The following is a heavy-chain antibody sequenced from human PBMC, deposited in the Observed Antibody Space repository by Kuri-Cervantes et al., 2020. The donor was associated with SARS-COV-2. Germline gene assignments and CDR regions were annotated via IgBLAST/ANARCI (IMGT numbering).Heavy chain of an antibody. Sequence: GESLKISCAASGFTFSCYWMTGVRQAPGKGLECVAKINQDGSEKYHVDSVKGRFTISRDNTKNSLFLQMNSLRAEDTAVYYCVRVSDVTGHSRPFDYWGQGTVVTVSS. V-gene: IGHV3-7*01. J-gene: IGHJ4*02. D-gene: IGHD3-9*01. CDR1: GFTFSCYW. CDR2: INQDGSEK. CDR3: VRVSDVTGHSRPFDY.